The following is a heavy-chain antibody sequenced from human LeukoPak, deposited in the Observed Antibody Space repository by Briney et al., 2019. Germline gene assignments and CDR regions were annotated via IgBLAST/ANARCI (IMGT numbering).Heavy chain of an antibody. J-gene: IGHJ4*02. Sequence: ASVKVSCKASGYTFTSYGISWVRQAPGQGLEWMGWISAYNGNTNYAQKLQGRVTMTTDTSTSTAYMELRSLRSDDTAVYYCARDLSLAYCGGGCYSGFDYWGQGTLVTVSS. CDR1: GYTFTSYG. CDR2: ISAYNGNT. D-gene: IGHD2-21*02. V-gene: IGHV1-18*01. CDR3: ARDLSLAYCGGGCYSGFDY.